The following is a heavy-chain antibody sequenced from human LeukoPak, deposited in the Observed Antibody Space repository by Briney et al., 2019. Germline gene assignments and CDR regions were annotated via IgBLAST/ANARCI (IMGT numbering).Heavy chain of an antibody. CDR1: GFSISHYY. D-gene: IGHD2-21*02. CDR3: ARGQAYCGADCYSD. CDR2: IYTGGGT. Sequence: SGGSLRLSCAASGFSISHYYMTWVRQTPGKGLDWVSVIYTGGGTNYGDSVKGRSTISRDNSKNTLYLQMNSLRADDTAIYYCARGQAYCGADCYSDWGQGTLVTVSS. J-gene: IGHJ4*02. V-gene: IGHV3-66*01.